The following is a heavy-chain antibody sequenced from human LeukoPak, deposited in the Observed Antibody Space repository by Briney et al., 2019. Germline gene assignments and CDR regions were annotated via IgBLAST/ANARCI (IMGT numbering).Heavy chain of an antibody. J-gene: IGHJ6*04. CDR3: AKYSSDV. Sequence: GGSLRLSCAASGFTFSSYWMSWVRQAPGKGLEWVSAISGSSNNTYYADSLKGRFTISRDNSKNTLYLQMNSLRAEDTAVYYCAKYSSDVWGKGTTVTISS. D-gene: IGHD2-21*01. V-gene: IGHV3-23*01. CDR2: ISGSSNNT. CDR1: GFTFSSYW.